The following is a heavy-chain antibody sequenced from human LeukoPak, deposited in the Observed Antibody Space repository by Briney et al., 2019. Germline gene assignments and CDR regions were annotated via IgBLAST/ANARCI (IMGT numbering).Heavy chain of an antibody. CDR2: INSGGDYK. J-gene: IGHJ4*02. D-gene: IGHD3-9*01. V-gene: IGHV3-21*01. CDR1: GFIFNTFN. CDR3: ARGHYDVLASSYKWTPDY. Sequence: PGGSLRLSCAAPGFIFNTFNMNWFRQAPGKGLEWVSSINSGGDYKYYADSVKGRFATSRDNAKNSLSLQLNSLRVEDTAIYYCARGHYDVLASSYKWTPDYWGQGTLVTVSS.